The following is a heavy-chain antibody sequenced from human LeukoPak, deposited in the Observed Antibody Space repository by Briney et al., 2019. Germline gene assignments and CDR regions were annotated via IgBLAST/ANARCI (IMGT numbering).Heavy chain of an antibody. D-gene: IGHD6-19*01. Sequence: GGSLRLSCAASGFTFSSYALSWVRQAPGKGLEWVSAISGSGGSTNFADSVKGRFTISRDNSKNTLCLQMNSLRAEDTALYYCAKHSSGWYGDAFDIWGHGTMVAVSS. CDR1: GFTFSSYA. CDR3: AKHSSGWYGDAFDI. J-gene: IGHJ3*02. CDR2: ISGSGGST. V-gene: IGHV3-23*01.